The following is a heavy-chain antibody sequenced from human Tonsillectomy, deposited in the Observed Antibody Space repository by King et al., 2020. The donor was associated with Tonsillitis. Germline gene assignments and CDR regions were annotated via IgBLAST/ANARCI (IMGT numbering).Heavy chain of an antibody. CDR1: GFTFSNAW. D-gene: IGHD6-13*01. Sequence: VQLVESGGGLVKPGGSLRLSCAASGFTFSNAWMSWVRQAPGKGLEWVGRIKSKTDGGTTDNAAPVKGRFTISRDDSKNTLYLQMNSLKTEDTAVYYWATDSWGSSTWYSPQGAYWGQGTLVTVSS. CDR2: IKSKTDGGTT. V-gene: IGHV3-15*01. CDR3: ATDSWGSSTWYSPQGAY. J-gene: IGHJ4*02.